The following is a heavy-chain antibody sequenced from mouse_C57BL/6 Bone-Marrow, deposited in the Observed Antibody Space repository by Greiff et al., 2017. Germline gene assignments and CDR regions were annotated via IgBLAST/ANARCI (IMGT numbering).Heavy chain of an antibody. J-gene: IGHJ1*03. V-gene: IGHV1-39*01. CDR2: LNPNYGTT. Sequence: EVQLQQSGPELVKPGASVKISCKASGYSFTDYYMNWVKQSSGKSLEWIGELNPNYGTTSYNQKFKGKATLTVDQSSSTAYMQLNSLASEDSAVYYCARYWYFDFWGKGTTVTVSS. CDR1: GYSFTDYY. CDR3: ARYWYFDF.